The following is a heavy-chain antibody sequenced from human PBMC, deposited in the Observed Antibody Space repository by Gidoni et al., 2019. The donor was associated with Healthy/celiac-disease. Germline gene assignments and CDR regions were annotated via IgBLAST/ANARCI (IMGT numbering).Heavy chain of an antibody. CDR2: ISGSGGST. CDR1: GFTFSSYA. CDR3: AKEDNSERIPVNDAFDI. Sequence: EVQLLESGGGLVQPGGSLRLSCAASGFTFSSYAMSWVRQAPGKGLEWVSAISGSGGSTYYADSVKGRFTISRDNSKNTLYLQVNSLRAEDTAVYYCAKEDNSERIPVNDAFDIWGQGTMVTVSS. J-gene: IGHJ3*02. D-gene: IGHD1-1*01. V-gene: IGHV3-23*01.